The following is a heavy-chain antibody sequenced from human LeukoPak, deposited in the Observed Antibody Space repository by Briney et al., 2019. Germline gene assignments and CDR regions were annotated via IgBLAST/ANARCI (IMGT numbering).Heavy chain of an antibody. D-gene: IGHD1-14*01. CDR3: ARGPDTTYYYYYMDV. V-gene: IGHV4-4*07. Sequence: SETLSLTCTVSGGSISSYYWSWIRQPAGKGLEWIGRIYTSGSTNYNPSLKSRVTISVDTSKNQFSLKLSSVTAADTAVYYCARGPDTTYYYYYMDVWGKGTTVTVSS. J-gene: IGHJ6*03. CDR2: IYTSGST. CDR1: GGSISSYY.